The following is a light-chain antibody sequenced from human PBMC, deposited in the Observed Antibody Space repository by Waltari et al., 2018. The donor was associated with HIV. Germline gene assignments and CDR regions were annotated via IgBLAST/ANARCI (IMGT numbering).Light chain of an antibody. CDR2: GAS. V-gene: IGKV3-20*01. Sequence: EIVLTQSPGTLSLSPGERATLSCRASQSVSSSYLAWYQQKPGQPPRLLIYGASSRATGIPDRFSGRGSGTDFTLTISRLEPEDFAVYYCHQYGSSPRTFGQGTKVEIK. CDR3: HQYGSSPRT. J-gene: IGKJ1*01. CDR1: QSVSSSY.